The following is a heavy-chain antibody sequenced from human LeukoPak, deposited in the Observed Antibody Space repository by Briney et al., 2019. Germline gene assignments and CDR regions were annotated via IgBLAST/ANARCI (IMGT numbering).Heavy chain of an antibody. Sequence: PGGSLRLSCAASGFTFSSYGMHWVRQAPGKGLEWVAVIWYDGSNKYYADSVKGRFTISRDSSKNTLYLQMNSLRAEDTAVYYCAKDLARTAYYYYYMDVWGKGTTVTVSS. CDR2: IWYDGSNK. J-gene: IGHJ6*03. V-gene: IGHV3-33*06. CDR1: GFTFSSYG. D-gene: IGHD5-18*01. CDR3: AKDLARTAYYYYYMDV.